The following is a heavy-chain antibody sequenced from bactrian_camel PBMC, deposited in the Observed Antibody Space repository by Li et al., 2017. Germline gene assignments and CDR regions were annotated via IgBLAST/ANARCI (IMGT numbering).Heavy chain of an antibody. Sequence: VQLVESGGGLVQPGGSLRLSCAASGFPFDRYPMGWVRQAQGQGLEWVSSIDTAGTKTYYADSVKGRFTVARDNPKNTVDLQLISLKSEDTALYYCARGGSWWKYWGQGAQVTVS. CDR1: GFPFDRYP. CDR3: ARGGSWWKY. D-gene: IGHD2*01. J-gene: IGHJ4*01. V-gene: IGHV3S40*01. CDR2: IDTAGTKT.